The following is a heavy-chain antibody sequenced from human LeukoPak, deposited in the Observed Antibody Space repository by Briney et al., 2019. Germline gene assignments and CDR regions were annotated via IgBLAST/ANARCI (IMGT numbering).Heavy chain of an antibody. CDR2: INYSGST. D-gene: IGHD3/OR15-3a*01. CDR1: GGSISNSFYY. J-gene: IGHJ4*02. CDR3: ARQTGSGLFTLP. Sequence: SETLSLTCTVSGGSISNSFYYWGWIRQPPGKGLEWIGSINYSGSTYYNPSLKSRVTMSVDTSKNQISLRLTSVTAADTAMYYCARQTGSGLFTLPGGQGTLVTVSS. V-gene: IGHV4-39*01.